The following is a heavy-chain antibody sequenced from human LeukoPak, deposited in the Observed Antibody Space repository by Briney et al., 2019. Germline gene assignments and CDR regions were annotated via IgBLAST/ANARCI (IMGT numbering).Heavy chain of an antibody. CDR1: GGSINNYY. J-gene: IGHJ2*01. V-gene: IGHV4-59*01. CDR3: ARPSTGYSSGWYWYFDL. Sequence: SETLSLTCTVSGGSINNYYWSWIRQPPGKGLEWIGYILSSGSTNYNPSLKSRVTISVDTSKNQFSLKLSSVTAADTAVYYCARPSTGYSSGWYWYFDLWGRGTLVTVSS. D-gene: IGHD6-19*01. CDR2: ILSSGST.